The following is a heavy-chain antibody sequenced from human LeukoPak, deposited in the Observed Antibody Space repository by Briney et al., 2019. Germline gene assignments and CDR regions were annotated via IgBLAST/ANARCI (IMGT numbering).Heavy chain of an antibody. D-gene: IGHD2-21*02. V-gene: IGHV3-30*02. CDR3: ARGPYCGGDCYGYYYYMDV. CDR2: IRDEGDDK. Sequence: GGSLRLSCAASGFTFSRYGMHWVRQAPGTGLEWVAFIRDEGDDKYYADSVKGRFTISRDNSKNTLYLEMNSLRAEDTAVYYCARGPYCGGDCYGYYYYMDVWGKGTTVTVSS. CDR1: GFTFSRYG. J-gene: IGHJ6*03.